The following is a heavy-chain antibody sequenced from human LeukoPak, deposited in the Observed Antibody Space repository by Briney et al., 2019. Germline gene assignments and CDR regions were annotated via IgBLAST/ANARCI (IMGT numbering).Heavy chain of an antibody. Sequence: ASVKVSCKASGYTFTSYGISWVRQAPGQGLEWMGWISAYNGNTNYAQKLQGRVTMTTDTSTSTAYMELRSLRSDDTAVYYCARSVDCSSTSCYGFDYWGQGTLVTVSS. D-gene: IGHD2-2*01. J-gene: IGHJ4*02. CDR2: ISAYNGNT. CDR3: ARSVDCSSTSCYGFDY. CDR1: GYTFTSYG. V-gene: IGHV1-18*01.